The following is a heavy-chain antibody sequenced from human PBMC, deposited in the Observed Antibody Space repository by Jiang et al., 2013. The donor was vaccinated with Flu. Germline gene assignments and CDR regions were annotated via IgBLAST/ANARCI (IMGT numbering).Heavy chain of an antibody. CDR2: IIPILGIA. CDR1: RHLQQLC. D-gene: IGHD2-2*01. Sequence: SGAEVKKPGVLGEGLLQGFWRHLQQLCYQLGATGPWDKGLSGWGRIIPILGIANYAQKFQGRVTITADKSTSTAYMELSSLRSEDTAVYYCARDREWEYIVVVPAAPYYYGMDVWGQGTTVTVSS. V-gene: IGHV1-69*04. J-gene: IGHJ6*02. CDR3: ARDREWEYIVVVPAAPYYYGMDV.